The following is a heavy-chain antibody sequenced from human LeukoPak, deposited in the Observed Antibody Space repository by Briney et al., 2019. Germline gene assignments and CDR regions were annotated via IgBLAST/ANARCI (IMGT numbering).Heavy chain of an antibody. D-gene: IGHD6-19*01. CDR3: AKDRSIAVAGTLDY. CDR2: SWNSGSI. V-gene: IGHV3-9*01. Sequence: SWNSGSIGYADSVKGRFTISRDNSKNTLYLQMNSLRAEDTAVYYCAKDRSIAVAGTLDYCGQGTLVTVSS. J-gene: IGHJ4*02.